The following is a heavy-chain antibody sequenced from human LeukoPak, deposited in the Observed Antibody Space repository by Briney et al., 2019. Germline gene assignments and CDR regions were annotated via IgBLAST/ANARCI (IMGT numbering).Heavy chain of an antibody. D-gene: IGHD1-26*01. J-gene: IGHJ4*02. CDR2: ISGSGASI. V-gene: IGHV3-23*01. Sequence: GSLRLSCLTSGFTLSTNAMSWVRQAPGKGLEWISGISGSGASIYYADSVKGRFTISRDDSRNTLYLQMNSLRGDDTAVYYCAKDVGKWESLHFFDYWGQGTLVTVSS. CDR3: AKDVGKWESLHFFDY. CDR1: GFTLSTNA.